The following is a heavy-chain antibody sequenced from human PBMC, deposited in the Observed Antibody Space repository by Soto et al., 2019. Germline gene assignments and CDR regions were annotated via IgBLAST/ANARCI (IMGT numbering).Heavy chain of an antibody. CDR2: IYFHGMTT. CDR3: ARGGAMGVDY. J-gene: IGHJ4*02. Sequence: EVQLVESGGGVVQPGGSLRLSCTASGFTFNTHWMPWVRQAPGEGLVWVSRIYFHGMTTAYADSVKGRLTVSRDNAKNTGYLHVNTLRDEDTAVYYCARGGAMGVDYWGQGTLVTVSS. D-gene: IGHD1-26*01. V-gene: IGHV3-74*01. CDR1: GFTFNTHW.